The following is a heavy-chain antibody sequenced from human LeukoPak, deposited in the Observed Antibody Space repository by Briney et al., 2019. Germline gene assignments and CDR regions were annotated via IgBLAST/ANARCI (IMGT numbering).Heavy chain of an antibody. J-gene: IGHJ4*02. CDR1: GYSFTSYW. D-gene: IGHD5-24*01. CDR3: ASRKKGMSTAGFDY. V-gene: IGHV5-51*01. Sequence: GESLKISCKGSGYSFTSYWIGWVRQMPGKGLEWMGIIYPGDSDTRYSPSFQGQVTISAEKSIGTAYLRWSSLKASDTALYYCASRKKGMSTAGFDYWGQGTLVTVSS. CDR2: IYPGDSDT.